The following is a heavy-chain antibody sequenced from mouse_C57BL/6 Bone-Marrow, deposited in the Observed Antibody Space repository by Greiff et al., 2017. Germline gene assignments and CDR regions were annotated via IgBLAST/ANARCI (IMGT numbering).Heavy chain of an antibody. Sequence: QVQLQQPGAELVKPGASVKLSCKASGYTFTSYWMHWVKQRPGRGLEWIGRIDPNSGGTKYNEKFKSKATLTVDKPSSTAYLQLSSLRSGDCAVYYWAREGGKGRFAEGGQVSLVTV. CDR1: GYTFTSYW. CDR3: AREGGKGRFAE. CDR2: IDPNSGGT. D-gene: IGHD2-1*01. J-gene: IGHJ3*01. V-gene: IGHV1-72*01.